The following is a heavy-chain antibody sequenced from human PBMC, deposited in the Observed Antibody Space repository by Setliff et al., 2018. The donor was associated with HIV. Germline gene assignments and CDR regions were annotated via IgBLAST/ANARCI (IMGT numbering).Heavy chain of an antibody. V-gene: IGHV4-39*01. D-gene: IGHD2-2*02. J-gene: IGHJ5*02. CDR3: ARYTSKVDWFDP. CDR2: IHYNGRT. Sequence: SETLSLTCTVSGDSITNDDYYWGWIRQPPGKGLEWIAIIHYNGRTYYDPSLKSRVTIFVDTSKTQFYLKLRSVTASDTAVYYCARYTSKVDWFDPWGQGTLVTVS. CDR1: GDSITNDDYY.